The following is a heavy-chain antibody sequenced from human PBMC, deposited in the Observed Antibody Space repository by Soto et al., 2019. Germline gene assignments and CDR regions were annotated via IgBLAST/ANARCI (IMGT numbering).Heavy chain of an antibody. V-gene: IGHV1-18*04. J-gene: IGHJ4*02. D-gene: IGHD2-2*01. CDR2: ISAYSGHT. CDR3: ARAIGSTGPCDY. Sequence: QGPLVQSGAEVKKPGASVKVSCKTSGYTFTSYGISWVRQAPGQGLEWMGWISAYSGHTKYAQKFQGRVTMTKDTSTTTAYMEVRSLRSDDTAVYYCARAIGSTGPCDYWGQGTLVSVSS. CDR1: GYTFTSYG.